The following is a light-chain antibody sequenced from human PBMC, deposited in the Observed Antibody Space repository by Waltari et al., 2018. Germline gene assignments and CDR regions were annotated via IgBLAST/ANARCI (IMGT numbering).Light chain of an antibody. CDR1: SSEVGFYNY. CDR3: NSYAGSSSWV. Sequence: QSALTQPASVSGAPGQSITISCTGTSSEVGFYNYVSWYQQHPGKAPKLMSYDVSERPSGVSNRFSGSKSGNTASLTISGLQAEDEAYYYCNSYAGSSSWVFGGGTKLTVL. J-gene: IGLJ3*02. CDR2: DVS. V-gene: IGLV2-14*01.